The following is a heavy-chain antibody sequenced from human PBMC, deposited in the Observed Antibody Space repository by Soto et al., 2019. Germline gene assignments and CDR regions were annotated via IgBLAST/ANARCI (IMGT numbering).Heavy chain of an antibody. D-gene: IGHD2-2*02. CDR1: GGSISSGGYY. Sequence: LSLPCTVSGGSISSGGYYWSWIRQHPGKGLEWIGYIYYSGSTYYNPSLKSRVTISVDTSKNQFSLKLSSVTAADTAVYYCARGSGYCSSTSCYRGYPKTTYYGMDVWGQGTTVTVSS. J-gene: IGHJ6*02. CDR2: IYYSGST. CDR3: ARGSGYCSSTSCYRGYPKTTYYGMDV. V-gene: IGHV4-31*03.